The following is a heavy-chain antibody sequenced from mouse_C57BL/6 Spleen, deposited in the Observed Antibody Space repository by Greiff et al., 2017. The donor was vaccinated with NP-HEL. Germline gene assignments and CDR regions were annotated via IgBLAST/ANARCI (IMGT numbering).Heavy chain of an antibody. D-gene: IGHD1-1*02. Sequence: QVQLQQSGAELAKPGASVKLSCKASGYTFTSYWMHWVKQRPGQGLEWIGYINPSSGYTKYNQKFKDKATLTADKSSSTAYMQLSSLTYEDSAVYYCAREDYGYYDAMDYWGQGTSVTVSA. V-gene: IGHV1-7*01. J-gene: IGHJ4*01. CDR2: INPSSGYT. CDR1: GYTFTSYW. CDR3: AREDYGYYDAMDY.